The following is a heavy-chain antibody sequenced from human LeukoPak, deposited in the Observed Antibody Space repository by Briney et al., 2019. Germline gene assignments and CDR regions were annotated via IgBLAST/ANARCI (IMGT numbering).Heavy chain of an antibody. D-gene: IGHD1-26*01. Sequence: ASVKVSCKASGYTFTSYYMHWVRQAPGQGLEWMGGIIPIFGTANYAQKFQGRVTITTDESTSTAYMELSSLRSEDTAVYYCARANVVGPWGYWGQGTLVTVSS. CDR2: IIPIFGTA. CDR3: ARANVVGPWGY. CDR1: GYTFTSYY. V-gene: IGHV1-69*05. J-gene: IGHJ4*02.